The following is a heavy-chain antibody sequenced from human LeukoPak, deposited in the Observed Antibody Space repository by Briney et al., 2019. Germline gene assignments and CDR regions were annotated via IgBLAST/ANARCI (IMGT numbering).Heavy chain of an antibody. V-gene: IGHV4-38-2*02. J-gene: IGHJ4*02. Sequence: SETLSLTCTVSDYYISSGHYWGWVRQPPGKGLEWIGNIHHAGATYYNPSLKNRVTISVDTSKNQFSLKLSSVTAADTAVYYCARGWDDDSSGYYYYQHPHFDYWGQGTLVTVSS. CDR3: ARGWDDDSSGYYYYQHPHFDY. D-gene: IGHD3-22*01. CDR1: DYYISSGHY. CDR2: IHHAGAT.